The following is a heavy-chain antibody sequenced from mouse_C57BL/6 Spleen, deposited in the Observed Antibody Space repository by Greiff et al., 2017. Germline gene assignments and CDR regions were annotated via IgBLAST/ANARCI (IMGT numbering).Heavy chain of an antibody. CDR3: ARRTPGDY. CDR1: GYAFSSYW. V-gene: IGHV1-80*01. CDR2: IYPGDGAT. Sequence: QVQLQQSGAELVKPGASVKISCTASGYAFSSYWMHWVQQRPGKGLEWIGQIYPGDGATNYNGQFKGKATLTADKSSSKAYMQLSSLTAEDSAVYICARRTPGDYWGQGTTLTVSS. J-gene: IGHJ2*01.